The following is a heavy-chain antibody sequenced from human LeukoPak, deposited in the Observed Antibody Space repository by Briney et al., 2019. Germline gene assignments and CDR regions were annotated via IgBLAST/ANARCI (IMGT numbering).Heavy chain of an antibody. CDR3: ARDGILSTKNAFDI. CDR1: GYTFTGYY. V-gene: IGHV1-2*02. D-gene: IGHD5/OR15-5a*01. Sequence: GASVKVSCKASGYTFTGYYIHWVRQAPGQGLECMGWINPNSGGATYAPKFHGRLTMTRDTSISTAYMELSSLGSDDTAVYFCARDGILSTKNAFDIWGQGTMVTVSS. CDR2: INPNSGGA. J-gene: IGHJ3*02.